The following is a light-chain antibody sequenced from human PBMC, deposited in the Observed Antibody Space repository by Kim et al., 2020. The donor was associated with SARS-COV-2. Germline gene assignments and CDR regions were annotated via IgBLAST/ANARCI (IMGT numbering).Light chain of an antibody. CDR1: NIGSKS. Sequence: APRETARFTCGGANIGSKSVLWYHQKPGQAPLLVICYNPVRPSWIPERFSGSNSENTATLSISWVEAGDEADFYCQVWDNDSVHYVFGTGTRVTVL. CDR3: QVWDNDSVHYV. J-gene: IGLJ1*01. CDR2: YNP. V-gene: IGLV3-21*04.